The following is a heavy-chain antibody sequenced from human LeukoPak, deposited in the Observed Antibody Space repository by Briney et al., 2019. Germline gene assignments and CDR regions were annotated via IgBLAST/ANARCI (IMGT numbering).Heavy chain of an antibody. Sequence: GGSLRLSCAASGFTVSSNYMSWVRQAPGKGLEWVSVIYSGGSTYYADSVKGRFTISRDNAKNSLFLQMNSPRVEDTAMYYCARENSGIAATDIIDFWGQGTLVTVSS. J-gene: IGHJ4*02. V-gene: IGHV3-53*01. CDR2: IYSGGST. CDR1: GFTVSSNY. CDR3: ARENSGIAATDIIDF. D-gene: IGHD6-13*01.